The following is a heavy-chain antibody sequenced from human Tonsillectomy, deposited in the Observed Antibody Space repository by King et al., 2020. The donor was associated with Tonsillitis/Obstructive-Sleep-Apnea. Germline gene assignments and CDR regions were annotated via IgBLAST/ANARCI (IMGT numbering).Heavy chain of an antibody. D-gene: IGHD2-2*01. Sequence: VQLVESGGGLVQPGGSLRLSCAASGFTFSTYAMSWVRQAPGWGLEWVSGISGRGGSTDYADSVKGRFTISRDNSKNTLYLQMNSLRAEDTAVYYCAKRISSASTIDCWGQGTLVTVSS. V-gene: IGHV3-23*04. CDR2: ISGRGGST. CDR3: AKRISSASTIDC. J-gene: IGHJ4*02. CDR1: GFTFSTYA.